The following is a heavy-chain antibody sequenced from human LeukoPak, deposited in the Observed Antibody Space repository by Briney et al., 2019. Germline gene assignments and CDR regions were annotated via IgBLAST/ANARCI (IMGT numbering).Heavy chain of an antibody. CDR2: IYYSGST. J-gene: IGHJ4*02. CDR3: SRAAANGLVDY. V-gene: IGHV4-39*01. Sequence: MPSETLSLTCTVSGGSISSGGYYWSWIRQHPGKGLEWIGYIYYSGSTYYNPSLKSRVTISLDTSKNQFSLRLSSVTAADTAVYYCSRAAANGLVDYWGQGTLVTVSS. CDR1: GGSISSGGYY. D-gene: IGHD2-8*01.